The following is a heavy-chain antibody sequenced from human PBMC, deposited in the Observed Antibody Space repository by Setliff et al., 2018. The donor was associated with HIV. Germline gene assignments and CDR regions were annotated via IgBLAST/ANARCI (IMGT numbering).Heavy chain of an antibody. J-gene: IGHJ4*02. D-gene: IGHD5-12*01. CDR1: GGSISSTNW. V-gene: IGHV4-4*02. CDR2: IYHSGSI. CDR3: AREISRYSGYEGRMDYFDY. Sequence: SETLSLTCAVSGGSISSTNWWGWVRQPPGKGLEWIGEIYHSGSINYNPSLKSRVTRSVDKSKNQFSLKLSSVTAADTAVYYCAREISRYSGYEGRMDYFDYWGQGTLVTVSS.